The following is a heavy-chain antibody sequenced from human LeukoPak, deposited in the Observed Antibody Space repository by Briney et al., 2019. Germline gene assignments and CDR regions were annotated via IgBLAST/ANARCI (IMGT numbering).Heavy chain of an antibody. CDR1: GGTFSSYA. CDR2: IIPIFGTA. V-gene: IGHV1-69*05. Sequence: SVKVSCKASGGTFSSYAISWVRQAPGQGLEWMGGIIPIFGTANYAQKFQGRVTITTDESTSTAYMELSSLRSEDTAVYYCARDSWIAAAGIEVVRWSWFDPWGQGTLVTVSS. D-gene: IGHD6-13*01. J-gene: IGHJ5*02. CDR3: ARDSWIAAAGIEVVRWSWFDP.